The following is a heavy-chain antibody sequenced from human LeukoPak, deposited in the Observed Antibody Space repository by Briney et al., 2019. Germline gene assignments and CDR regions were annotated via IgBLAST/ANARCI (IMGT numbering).Heavy chain of an antibody. CDR3: ARDALRNRHWGAWFDP. CDR2: INPNSGGT. V-gene: IGHV1-2*02. Sequence: ASVKVSCKASGYTFTGYYMHWVRQAPGQGLEGMGWINPNSGGTNYAQKFQGRVTMTRDTSISTAYMELSRLRSDDTAVYYCARDALRNRHWGAWFDPWGQGTLVTVSS. CDR1: GYTFTGYY. D-gene: IGHD7-27*01. J-gene: IGHJ5*02.